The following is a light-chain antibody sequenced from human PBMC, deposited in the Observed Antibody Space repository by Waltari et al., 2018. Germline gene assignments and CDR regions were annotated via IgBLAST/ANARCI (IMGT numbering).Light chain of an antibody. CDR2: NNN. Sequence: QSVVTQPPSVSGTPGPRVPISCSGSNSNIGSNDVYWSQQLPGTAPTLLIYNNNQRPSGVPDRFSGSKSGSSASLAISGLQSEDEGDYYCASWDDSLTGSWVFGGGTKLTVL. CDR3: ASWDDSLTGSWV. V-gene: IGLV1-44*01. CDR1: NSNIGSND. J-gene: IGLJ3*02.